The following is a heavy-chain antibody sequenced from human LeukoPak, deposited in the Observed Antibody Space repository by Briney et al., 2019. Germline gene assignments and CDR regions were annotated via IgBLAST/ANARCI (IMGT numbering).Heavy chain of an antibody. V-gene: IGHV4-4*07. CDR2: IYSNENT. D-gene: IGHD2-15*01. CDR1: GGSITSYY. CDR3: ARGGTTPYYFDD. J-gene: IGHJ4*02. Sequence: SETLSLTCTVSGGSITSYYWSWIRQPAGKGLEWIGRIYSNENTNYNPSLKSRVTMSVDTSKNQFSLKLSSMTAADTALYYCARGGTTPYYFDDWVQGTLVTVSS.